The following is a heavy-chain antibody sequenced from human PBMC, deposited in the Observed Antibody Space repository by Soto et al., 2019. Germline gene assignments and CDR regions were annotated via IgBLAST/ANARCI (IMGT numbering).Heavy chain of an antibody. CDR1: GGTFRRYS. V-gene: IGHV1-69*08. CDR3: AREDRDRETGLVPAAIDGMDV. CDR2: IIPIFGIA. J-gene: IGHJ6*02. D-gene: IGHD2-2*01. Sequence: QVQLVQSGAEVKKPGSSVKVSCKASGGTFRRYSITWVRQAPGHGLEWIGRIIPIFGIASYAQKFQGRVTITEDESTRTAYMELSSLRSDDTAVYYCAREDRDRETGLVPAAIDGMDVWGQGTTVTVSS.